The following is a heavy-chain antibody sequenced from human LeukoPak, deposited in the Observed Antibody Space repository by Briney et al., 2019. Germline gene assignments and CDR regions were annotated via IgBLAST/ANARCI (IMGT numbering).Heavy chain of an antibody. J-gene: IGHJ4*02. CDR1: GYTFTGYY. Sequence: ASVKVSCKASGYTFTGYYMHWVRQAPGQGLEWMGWINPNSGGTNYAQKFQGRVTMTEDTSTDTAYMELSSLRSEDTAVYYCATDLLAVAGDYWGQGTLVTVSS. D-gene: IGHD6-19*01. CDR2: INPNSGGT. CDR3: ATDLLAVAGDY. V-gene: IGHV1-2*02.